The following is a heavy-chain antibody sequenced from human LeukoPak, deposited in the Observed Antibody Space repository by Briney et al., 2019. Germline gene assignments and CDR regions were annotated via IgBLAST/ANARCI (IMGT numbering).Heavy chain of an antibody. J-gene: IGHJ4*02. CDR3: ARIISSWYYLDY. V-gene: IGHV3-64*01. D-gene: IGHD6-13*01. CDR1: GFTFSSYA. CDR2: ISSNGGST. Sequence: GGSLRLSCAASGFTFSSYAMHWVRQAPGKGLEYVSAISSNGGSTYYANSVKGRFTISRDNSKNTLYLQMNSLRAEDTAVYYCARIISSWYYLDYWGQGTLVTVSS.